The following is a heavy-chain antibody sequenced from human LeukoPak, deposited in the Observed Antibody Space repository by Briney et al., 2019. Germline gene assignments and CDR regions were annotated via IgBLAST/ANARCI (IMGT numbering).Heavy chain of an antibody. Sequence: PGGSLRLSCAASGFTFSSYGMHWVRQAPGKGLEWVAFIRYDGSNKYYADSVKGRFTISRDNSKNTLYLQMNSLRAEDTAVYYCARDYGGNSGALGYWGQGTLVTVSS. CDR2: IRYDGSNK. V-gene: IGHV3-30*02. J-gene: IGHJ4*02. D-gene: IGHD4-23*01. CDR1: GFTFSSYG. CDR3: ARDYGGNSGALGY.